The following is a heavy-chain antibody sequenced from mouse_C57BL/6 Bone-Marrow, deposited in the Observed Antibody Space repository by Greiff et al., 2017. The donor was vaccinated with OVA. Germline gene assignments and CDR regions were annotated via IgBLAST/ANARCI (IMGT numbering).Heavy chain of an antibody. CDR3: ARLFITTVVATNYYAMDY. D-gene: IGHD1-1*01. CDR1: GFNIKNTY. V-gene: IGHV14-3*01. Sequence: VQLKESVAELVRPGASVKLSCTASGFNIKNTYMHWVKQRPEQGLEWIGRIDPANGNTKYAPKFQGKATITADTSSNTAYLQLSSLTSEDTAIYYCARLFITTVVATNYYAMDYWGQGTSVTVSS. J-gene: IGHJ4*01. CDR2: IDPANGNT.